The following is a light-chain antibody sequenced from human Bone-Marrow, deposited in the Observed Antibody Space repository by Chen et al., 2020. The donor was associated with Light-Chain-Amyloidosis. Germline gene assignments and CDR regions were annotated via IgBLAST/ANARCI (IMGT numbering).Light chain of an antibody. J-gene: IGLJ3*02. V-gene: IGLV3-21*02. CDR3: QVWDRSSDRPV. CDR1: NIGSTS. CDR2: DDS. Sequence: SYVLTQPSSVSVAPGQTATIACGGNNIGSTSVHWYQQTPGQAPLRVVYDDSDRPSGIPGRLSGSNSGNTATLTISRVEAGDEADDYCQVWDRSSDRPVFGGGTKLTVL.